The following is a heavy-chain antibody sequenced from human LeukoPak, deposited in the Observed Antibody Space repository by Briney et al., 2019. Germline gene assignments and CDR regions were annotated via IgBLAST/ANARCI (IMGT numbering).Heavy chain of an antibody. CDR1: GFTFSSYS. V-gene: IGHV3-21*04. J-gene: IGHJ5*02. Sequence: GGSLRLSCAASGFTFSSYSMNWVRQAPGKGLEWVSSISSSSSYIYYADSVKGRFTISRDNSKNTLYLQMNSLRAEDTAVYYCAKHYCSSTSCPPDPWGQGTLVTVSS. D-gene: IGHD2-2*01. CDR3: AKHYCSSTSCPPDP. CDR2: ISSSSSYI.